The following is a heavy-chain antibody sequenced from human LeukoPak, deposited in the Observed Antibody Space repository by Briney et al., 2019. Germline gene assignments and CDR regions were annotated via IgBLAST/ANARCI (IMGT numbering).Heavy chain of an antibody. J-gene: IGHJ4*02. D-gene: IGHD6-13*01. CDR1: GYTFTSYW. CDR3: ARTPSGISDPCYFDY. Sequence: GESLKISFKGSGYTFTSYWIGWVRQMPGKGLEWMGVIYSGDSDTRYSPSFQGQVTISADNSISTAYLQWSSLKASDTAMYYCARTPSGISDPCYFDYWGQGTLVTVSS. V-gene: IGHV5-51*01. CDR2: IYSGDSDT.